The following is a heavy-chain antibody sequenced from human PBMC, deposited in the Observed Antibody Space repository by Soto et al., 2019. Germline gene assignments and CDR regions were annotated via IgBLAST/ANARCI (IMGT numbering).Heavy chain of an antibody. D-gene: IGHD3-22*01. V-gene: IGHV1-69*13. CDR2: IIPIFGTA. J-gene: IGHJ4*02. CDR1: GCTFISYA. Sequence: SVKVSCKASGCTFISYAMSWVRQAPGQGLEWMGGIIPIFGTATYAQKFQGRVTITADESTSTAYMELSSLRSEDTAVYYCARSLYYDSNGYYSYWGQGTLVTVSS. CDR3: ARSLYYDSNGYYSY.